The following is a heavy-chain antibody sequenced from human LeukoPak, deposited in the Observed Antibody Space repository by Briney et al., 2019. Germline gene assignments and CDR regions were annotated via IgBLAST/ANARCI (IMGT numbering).Heavy chain of an antibody. D-gene: IGHD6-19*01. CDR2: ISSSSSYI. CDR1: GFTFSSYS. CDR3: ARSDYSSGWYLNWFGP. J-gene: IGHJ5*02. Sequence: GGSLRLSCAASGFTFSSYSMNWVRQAPGKGLEWVSSISSSSSYIYYADSVKGRFTISRDNAKNSLYLQMNSLRAEDTAVYYCARSDYSSGWYLNWFGPWGQGTLVTVSS. V-gene: IGHV3-21*01.